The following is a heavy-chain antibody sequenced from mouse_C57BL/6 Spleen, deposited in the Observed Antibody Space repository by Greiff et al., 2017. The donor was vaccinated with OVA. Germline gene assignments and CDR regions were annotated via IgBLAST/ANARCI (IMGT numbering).Heavy chain of an antibody. Sequence: EVHLVESGGGLVQPGGSMKLSCVASGFTFSNYWMNWVRQSPEKGLEWVAQIRLKSDNYATHYAESVKGRFTISRDDSKSSVYLQMNNLRAEDTGIYYCTRKGLRAFDYWGQGTTLTVSS. CDR3: TRKGLRAFDY. J-gene: IGHJ2*01. V-gene: IGHV6-3*01. CDR1: GFTFSNYW. D-gene: IGHD2-4*01. CDR2: IRLKSDNYAT.